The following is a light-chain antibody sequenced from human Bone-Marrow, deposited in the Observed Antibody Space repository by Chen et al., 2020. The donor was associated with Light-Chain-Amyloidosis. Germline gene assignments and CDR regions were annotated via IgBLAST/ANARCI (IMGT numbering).Light chain of an antibody. CDR3: MQELHTHPFT. J-gene: IGKJ4*01. CDR1: QSLLHSNGYNY. V-gene: IGKV2-28*01. CDR2: LGS. Sequence: DIVMTQSPLSLPVTPGEPASISCRSSQSLLHSNGYNYLDWYLQKPGQSPQLLIYLGSNRASGVPERFSGSGSGTDFTLKISRVEAEDVGVYYCMQELHTHPFTFGGGTKVEI.